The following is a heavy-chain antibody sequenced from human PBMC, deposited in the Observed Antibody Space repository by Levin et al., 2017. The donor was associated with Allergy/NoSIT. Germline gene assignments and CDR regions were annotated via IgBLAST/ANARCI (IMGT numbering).Heavy chain of an antibody. Sequence: RGESLKISCKGSGYSFTTYWIAWVRQMPGKGLEWMGIIYPGDSDTRYSPSFQGQVTISADKSISTAYLQWSSLKASDTAMFYCARQRGSLAGAFDSWGQGTMVTVSP. CDR1: GYSFTTYW. J-gene: IGHJ3*02. D-gene: IGHD7-27*01. CDR3: ARQRGSLAGAFDS. V-gene: IGHV5-51*01. CDR2: IYPGDSDT.